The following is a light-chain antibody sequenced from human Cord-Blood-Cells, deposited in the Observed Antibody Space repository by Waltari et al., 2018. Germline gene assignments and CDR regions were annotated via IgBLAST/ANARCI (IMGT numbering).Light chain of an antibody. CDR2: AVS. J-gene: IGLJ1*01. CDR1: SSDVGGYNY. V-gene: IGLV2-14*01. Sequence: QSALTHPASVSGSPGQSITISCTGTSSDVGGYNYVSWYQQPPGKAPNLMIYAVSKRPSGVSNRFSGSKSGNTASLTISGLQAEDEADYYCSSYTSSSTLGVFGTGTKVTVL. CDR3: SSYTSSSTLGV.